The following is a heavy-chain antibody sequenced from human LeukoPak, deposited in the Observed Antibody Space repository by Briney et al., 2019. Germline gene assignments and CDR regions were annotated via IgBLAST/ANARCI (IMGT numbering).Heavy chain of an antibody. J-gene: IGHJ4*02. CDR2: INHSGST. V-gene: IGHV4-34*01. D-gene: IGHD3-3*01. CDR1: GGSFSGYY. Sequence: SETLSLTCAVFGGSFSGYYWSWIRQPPGKGLEWIGEINHSGSTNYNPSLKSRVTISVDTSKNQFSLKLSSVTAADTAVYYCARSHYDFWSGYYLDYWGQGTLVTVSS. CDR3: ARSHYDFWSGYYLDY.